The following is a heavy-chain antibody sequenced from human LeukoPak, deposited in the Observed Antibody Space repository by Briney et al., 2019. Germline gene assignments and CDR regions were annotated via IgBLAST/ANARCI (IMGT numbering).Heavy chain of an antibody. CDR1: GGSISSSSYY. CDR3: ARGNDTSGHPLDY. J-gene: IGHJ4*02. D-gene: IGHD3-22*01. V-gene: IGHV4-39*01. CDR2: IYYSGIT. Sequence: SETLSLTCTVSGGSISSSSYYWGWIRQPPGKGLEWIGSIYYSGITYYNPSLKSRVTISVDTSKNQFSLKLSSVTAADTAVYYCARGNDTSGHPLDYWAQGALVTVSS.